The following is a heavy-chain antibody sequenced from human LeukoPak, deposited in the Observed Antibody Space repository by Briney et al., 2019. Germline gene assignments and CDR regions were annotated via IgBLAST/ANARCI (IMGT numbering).Heavy chain of an antibody. CDR1: GDSITSRSFY. J-gene: IGHJ5*02. D-gene: IGHD3-3*02. Sequence: PSETLSLTCFVSGDSITSRSFYWGWIRQPAGKGLEWIGRIYTSGSTNYNPSLKSRVTMSVDTSKNQFSLKLSSVTAADTAVYYCARDSIPVEGFDPWGQGTLVTVSS. V-gene: IGHV4-61*02. CDR2: IYTSGST. CDR3: ARDSIPVEGFDP.